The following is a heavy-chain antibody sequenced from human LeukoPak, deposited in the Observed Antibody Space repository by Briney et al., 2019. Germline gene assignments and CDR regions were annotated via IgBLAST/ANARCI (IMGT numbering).Heavy chain of an antibody. J-gene: IGHJ6*03. CDR1: GGSINNYY. D-gene: IGHD3-16*01. CDR3: ARGGYEYYYMDV. CDR2: TYTSGST. V-gene: IGHV4-4*07. Sequence: SSETLSLTCTVSGGSINNYYWTWIRQPAGKGLEWIGRTYTSGSTNYNPSLKSRVTMSVDTSKSQFSLKLSSVTAADTAVYYCARGGYEYYYMDVWGKGTTVTVSS.